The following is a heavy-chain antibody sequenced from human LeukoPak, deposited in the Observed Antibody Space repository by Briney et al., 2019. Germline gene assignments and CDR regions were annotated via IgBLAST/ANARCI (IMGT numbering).Heavy chain of an antibody. V-gene: IGHV1-69*05. D-gene: IGHD6-6*01. CDR3: VRDLSSSVGFDY. CDR1: GGTFSSYA. J-gene: IGHJ4*02. Sequence: ASVKVSCKASGGTFSSYAISWVRQAPGQGLEWMGGIIPIFGTANNAQKFQGRVTITTDESTSTAHMELRSLRSEATASYCCVRDLSSSVGFDYGGQGTLVTVS. CDR2: IIPIFGTA.